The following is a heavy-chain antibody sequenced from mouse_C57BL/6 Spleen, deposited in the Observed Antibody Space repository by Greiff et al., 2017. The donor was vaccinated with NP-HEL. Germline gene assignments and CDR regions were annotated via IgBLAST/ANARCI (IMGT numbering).Heavy chain of an antibody. Sequence: QVQLQQPGAELVRPGSSVKLSCKASGYTFTSYWMHWVKQRPIQGLEWIGNIDPSDSETHSNQKFKDKATLTVDKSSSTAYMQLSSLTSEDSAVYYCARTYDYGSSHYFDYWGQGTTLTVSS. D-gene: IGHD1-1*01. CDR2: IDPSDSET. CDR3: ARTYDYGSSHYFDY. CDR1: GYTFTSYW. V-gene: IGHV1-52*01. J-gene: IGHJ2*01.